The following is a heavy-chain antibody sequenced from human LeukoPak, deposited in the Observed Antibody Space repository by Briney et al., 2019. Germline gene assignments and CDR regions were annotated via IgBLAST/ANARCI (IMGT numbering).Heavy chain of an antibody. CDR1: GFTFSNYW. CDR3: ARAREITVSGTDYFDY. D-gene: IGHD6-19*01. J-gene: IGHJ4*02. CDR2: IKHDGSGP. V-gene: IGHV3-7*01. Sequence: GGFLRLSCAVSGFTFSNYWMTWVRQAPGKGLEWVANIKHDGSGPSYLDSVRGRFTISRDNARNSLSLQMTSLRAEDTAVYYCARAREITVSGTDYFDYWGQGTLVTVSS.